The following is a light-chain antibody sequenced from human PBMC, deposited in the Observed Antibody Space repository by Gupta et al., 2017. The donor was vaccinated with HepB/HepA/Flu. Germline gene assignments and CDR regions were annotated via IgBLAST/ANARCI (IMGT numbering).Light chain of an antibody. CDR3: TLVLEDPHT. Sequence: DIVITHWPLPLPVTPGEPASISCRSSQSRLHSNGYHYLDWYLKKPGQSPHLLLYLGSNRASGVPDRFSGSGSGTNFTLKISRVKAENVGVYYCTLVLEDPHTFGQGTHLEIK. CDR2: LGS. J-gene: IGKJ2*01. V-gene: IGKV2-28*01. CDR1: QSRLHSNGYHY.